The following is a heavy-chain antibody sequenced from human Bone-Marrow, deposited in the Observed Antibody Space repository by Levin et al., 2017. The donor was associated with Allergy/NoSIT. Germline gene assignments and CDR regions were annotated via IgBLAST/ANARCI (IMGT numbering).Heavy chain of an antibody. V-gene: IGHV3-23*01. D-gene: IGHD2-8*01. CDR3: VKMVSGGHLGLYAFDV. CDR2: ITGGDDTT. Sequence: GGSLRLSCAASRFTFSPYAMSWVRQAPGKGLEWVSIITGGDDTTYYADSVKGRFTLSRDNYKSTVHLQMISLTDEDTALYYCVKMVSGGHLGLYAFDVWGPGTMVTVSS. CDR1: RFTFSPYA. J-gene: IGHJ3*01.